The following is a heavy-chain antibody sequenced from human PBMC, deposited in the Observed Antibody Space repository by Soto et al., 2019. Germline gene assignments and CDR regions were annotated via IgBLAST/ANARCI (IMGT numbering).Heavy chain of an antibody. CDR3: VRCDGFFGAGGVD. J-gene: IGHJ4*02. Sequence: VPLVQSVTELRKPGASVKLSCKASGYIFTKYSIAWVRQAPGHGLERVGMINGYNGKANYGQDFRGRVIMTTDTATNTAYMDLRSLTSDDTGVYYCVRCDGFFGAGGVDWGQGTLVTVSS. V-gene: IGHV1-18*01. CDR1: GYIFTKYS. D-gene: IGHD3-16*01. CDR2: INGYNGKA.